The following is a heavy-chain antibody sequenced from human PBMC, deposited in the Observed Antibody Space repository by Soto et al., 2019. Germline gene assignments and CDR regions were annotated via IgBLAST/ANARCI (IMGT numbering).Heavy chain of an antibody. CDR3: ARERHYYYYYGMDV. CDR1: GYTLTELS. Sequence: ASVKVSCKVSGYTLTELSMHWVRQAPGKGLEWMGGFDPEDGETIYAQKFQGRVTMTEDTSISTAYMELSRLRSDDTAVYYCARERHYYYYYGMDVWGQGTTVTVSS. V-gene: IGHV1-24*01. CDR2: FDPEDGET. J-gene: IGHJ6*02.